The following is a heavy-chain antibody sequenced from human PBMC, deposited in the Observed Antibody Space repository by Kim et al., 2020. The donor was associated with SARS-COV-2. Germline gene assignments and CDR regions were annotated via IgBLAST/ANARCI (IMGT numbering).Heavy chain of an antibody. CDR3: ATGYAIFGVGTIYY. CDR1: GYTLIELS. D-gene: IGHD3-3*01. Sequence: ASVKVSCKVSGYTLIELSIHWVRQAPGKGLEWMGGFDPEDGETIYAQKFQGRVTMTEDTSTDTAYMELSGLRSEDTAVYYCATGYAIFGVGTIYYWGQGTLVTVS. J-gene: IGHJ4*02. V-gene: IGHV1-24*01. CDR2: FDPEDGET.